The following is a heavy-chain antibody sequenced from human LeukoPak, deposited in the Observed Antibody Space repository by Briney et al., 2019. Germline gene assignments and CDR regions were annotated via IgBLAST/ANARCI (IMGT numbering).Heavy chain of an antibody. CDR2: INPNSGGT. CDR1: GYTFTGYY. V-gene: IGHV1-2*02. D-gene: IGHD6-6*01. CDR3: ARGSRIAARPYDY. J-gene: IGHJ4*02. Sequence: GASVKVSCKASGYTFTGYYMHWVRQAPGQGVEWMGWINPNSGGTNYAQKFQGRVTMTRDTSISTAYMELSRLRSDDTAVYYCARGSRIAARPYDYWGQGTLVTVSS.